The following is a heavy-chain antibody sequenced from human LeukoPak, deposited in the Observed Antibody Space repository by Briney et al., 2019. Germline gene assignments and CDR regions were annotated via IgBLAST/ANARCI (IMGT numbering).Heavy chain of an antibody. CDR1: GGSISSGGYY. CDR3: ARDVPYDIVVVPAAQGGYMDV. Sequence: PSQTLSLTCTVSGGSISSGGYYWSWIRQPPGKGLEWIGYIYHSGSTYYNSSLKSRVTISVDRSKNQFSLKLSSVTAADTAVYYCARDVPYDIVVVPAAQGGYMDVWGKGTTVTVSS. V-gene: IGHV4-30-2*01. D-gene: IGHD2-2*01. J-gene: IGHJ6*03. CDR2: IYHSGST.